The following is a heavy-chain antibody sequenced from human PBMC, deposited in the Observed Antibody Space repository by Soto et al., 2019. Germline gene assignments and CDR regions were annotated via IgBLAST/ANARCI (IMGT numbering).Heavy chain of an antibody. CDR1: GVSITSGGHY. D-gene: IGHD6-6*01. Sequence: SETLSLTCTVSGVSITSGGHYWSWIRQRPGKGLEWIGIIYYSGSTSYHPSLKSRATISLDTSKNQFSLKLSSVTAADTAVYYCAGHYSGSWVYNYWGQGTLVTVSS. CDR3: AGHYSGSWVYNY. J-gene: IGHJ4*02. V-gene: IGHV4-31*03. CDR2: IYYSGST.